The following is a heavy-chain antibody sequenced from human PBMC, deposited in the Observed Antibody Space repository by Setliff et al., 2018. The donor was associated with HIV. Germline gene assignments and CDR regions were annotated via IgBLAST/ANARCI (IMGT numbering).Heavy chain of an antibody. CDR3: AGPRGDEAFDI. D-gene: IGHD3-10*01. V-gene: IGHV1-69*10. CDR1: GGTSSTYA. CDR2: IIPILEIT. J-gene: IGHJ3*02. Sequence: RASVKVSCKASGGTSSTYAMNWVRQAPGQGLEWMGQIIPILEITSYAQKFQGRLTLTADESTTTMYMELSSLRSDDTAVYYCAGPRGDEAFDIWGQGTMVTVSS.